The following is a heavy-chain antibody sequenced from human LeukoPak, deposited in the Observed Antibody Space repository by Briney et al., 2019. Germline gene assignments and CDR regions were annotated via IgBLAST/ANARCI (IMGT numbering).Heavy chain of an antibody. CDR1: GFTFSSYW. V-gene: IGHV3-7*01. J-gene: IGHJ4*02. D-gene: IGHD5-18*01. CDR2: IKQDGSEK. Sequence: PGGSLRLSCAASGFTFSSYWMRWVRQAPGKGLEWVANIKQDGSEKYYVDSVKGRFTISRDNAKNSLYLQMNSLRAEDTAVYYCAKWGDTAMVPFDYWGQGTLVTVSS. CDR3: AKWGDTAMVPFDY.